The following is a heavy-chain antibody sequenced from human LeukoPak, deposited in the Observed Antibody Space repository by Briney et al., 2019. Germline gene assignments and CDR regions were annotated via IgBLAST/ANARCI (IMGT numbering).Heavy chain of an antibody. J-gene: IGHJ4*02. Sequence: GESLKISCKGSGYSFTSYWIGWVRQMPGKGLEWMGIIYPGDSDTRYSPSFQGQVTISADKSISTAYLQWSSLKASDTAMYYCARHVGCSSTSCYAEGDYWGQGTLVTVSS. D-gene: IGHD2-2*01. CDR2: IYPGDSDT. V-gene: IGHV5-51*01. CDR1: GYSFTSYW. CDR3: ARHVGCSSTSCYAEGDY.